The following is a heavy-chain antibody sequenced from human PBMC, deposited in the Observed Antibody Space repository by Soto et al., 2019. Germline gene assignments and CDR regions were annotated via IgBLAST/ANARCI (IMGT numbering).Heavy chain of an antibody. CDR3: VKRSPGTMLDN. CDR2: LYSGGSA. V-gene: IGHV4-39*01. CDR1: GGSXTSSKFY. Sequence: PSETLSLTCTVSGGSXTSSKFYWGWVRQPPGKGLEWIGTLYSGGSAYYNASLKSRVAMSVDTSKNQFSLKVTSVTAADTAVYYCVKRSPGTMLDNWGQGTLVTVSS. J-gene: IGHJ4*02.